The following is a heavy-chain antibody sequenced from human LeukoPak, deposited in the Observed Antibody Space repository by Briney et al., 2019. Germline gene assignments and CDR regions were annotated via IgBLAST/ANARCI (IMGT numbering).Heavy chain of an antibody. Sequence: ASVKVSCKASGYTFTSYDINWVRQATGQGLEWMGWMNPNSGNTGYAQKFQGRVTMTRDTSISTAYLELTTLRSDDTAVYYCAKDRARVGTMVDAFDMWGQGTMVTVSS. CDR2: MNPNSGNT. CDR3: AKDRARVGTMVDAFDM. D-gene: IGHD1-1*01. CDR1: GYTFTSYD. J-gene: IGHJ3*02. V-gene: IGHV1-8*01.